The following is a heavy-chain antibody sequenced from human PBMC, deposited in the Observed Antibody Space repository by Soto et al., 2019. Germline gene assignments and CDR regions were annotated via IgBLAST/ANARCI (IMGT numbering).Heavy chain of an antibody. D-gene: IGHD4-4*01. CDR1: GFTFSDFG. Sequence: PGGSLRLSCAASGFTFSDFGMHWVRQSPGKGLEWVAVISFEGSNKYFAESVKGRFTISRDDSKNTVYLQMSSLRPEDTAVYFCARDLTDYNYEYKFGFWGQGTLVTVSS. CDR3: ARDLTDYNYEYKFGF. CDR2: ISFEGSNK. J-gene: IGHJ4*02. V-gene: IGHV3-30*03.